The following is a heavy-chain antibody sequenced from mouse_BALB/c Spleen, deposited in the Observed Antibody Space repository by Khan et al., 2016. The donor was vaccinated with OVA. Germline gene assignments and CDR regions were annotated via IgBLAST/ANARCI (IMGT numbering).Heavy chain of an antibody. Sequence: EVQLQESGPSLVQPSQTLSLTCSVTGDSITSGFWSWIRKFPGNKLEYMGYMNYSGNTYYNPSLKGRFSITRHTSKNQYYLQLNSVTTEDTATYYCARSTYRYAFAYWGQGTLVTVSA. V-gene: IGHV3-8*02. CDR1: GDSITSGF. J-gene: IGHJ3*01. CDR2: MNYSGNT. CDR3: ARSTYRYAFAY. D-gene: IGHD2-14*01.